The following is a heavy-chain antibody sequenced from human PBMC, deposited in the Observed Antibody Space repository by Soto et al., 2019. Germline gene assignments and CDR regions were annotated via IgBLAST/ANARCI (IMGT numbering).Heavy chain of an antibody. CDR3: GRPANTVADHFDL. Sequence: GESLKISCKASGYSFTNYWIGWVRQMPGKGLEWVGIIYPGDSDARYSPSFQGQVTISVDKSINTAYLQWSSLKASDTAIYYCGRPANTVADHFDLWGQGTPVTVSS. CDR2: IYPGDSDA. V-gene: IGHV5-51*01. J-gene: IGHJ4*02. CDR1: GYSFTNYW. D-gene: IGHD4-17*01.